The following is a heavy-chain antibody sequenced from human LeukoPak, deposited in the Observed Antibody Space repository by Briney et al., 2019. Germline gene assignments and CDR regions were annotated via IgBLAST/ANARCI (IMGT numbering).Heavy chain of an antibody. CDR2: INPNSGGT. Sequence: ASVKVSCKASGYTFTGYYMHWVRQAPGQGLEWIGWINPNSGGTNYAQKFQGRVTMTRDTSISTAYMELSRLRSDDTAVYYCARGSRAAAGTQASNWFDPWGQGTLVTVSS. D-gene: IGHD6-13*01. V-gene: IGHV1-2*02. CDR3: ARGSRAAAGTQASNWFDP. CDR1: GYTFTGYY. J-gene: IGHJ5*02.